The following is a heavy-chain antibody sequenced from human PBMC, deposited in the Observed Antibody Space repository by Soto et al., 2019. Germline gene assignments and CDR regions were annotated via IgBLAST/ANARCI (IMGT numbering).Heavy chain of an antibody. CDR3: AKDLSSSLPYSWFDP. CDR2: ISYDGSNT. V-gene: IGHV3-30*18. J-gene: IGHJ5*02. D-gene: IGHD6-6*01. Sequence: QVQLVESGGGVVQPGRSLRLSCAASGFTFSSYGMHWVRQAPGKGLAWVAVISYDGSNTYYADSVKGRFTISRDNSKNTLYLQMNSLRAEDPAVYYGAKDLSSSLPYSWFDPWGQGTLVTVSS. CDR1: GFTFSSYG.